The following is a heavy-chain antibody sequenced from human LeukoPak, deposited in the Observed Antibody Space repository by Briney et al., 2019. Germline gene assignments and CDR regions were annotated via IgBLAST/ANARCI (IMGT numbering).Heavy chain of an antibody. J-gene: IGHJ4*02. CDR2: IYYSGST. CDR3: ARASLITIFGVVIIEYFDY. Sequence: SETLSLTCTVSGGSISSYYWSWIRQPPGKGMEWIGYIYYSGSTNYNPSLKSRVTISVDTSKSQFSLKLSSVTAADTAVYYCARASLITIFGVVIIEYFDYWGQGTLVTVSS. V-gene: IGHV4-59*01. CDR1: GGSISSYY. D-gene: IGHD3-3*01.